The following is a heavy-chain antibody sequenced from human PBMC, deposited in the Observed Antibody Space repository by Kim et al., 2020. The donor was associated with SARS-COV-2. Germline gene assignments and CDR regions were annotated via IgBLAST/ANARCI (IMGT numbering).Heavy chain of an antibody. CDR1: GGPVSSYY. V-gene: IGHV4-34*01. J-gene: IGHJ4*02. CDR3: ARDEDRDGYNFVY. CDR2: VSHSGST. D-gene: IGHD5-12*01. Sequence: SETLSLTCGVYGGPVSSYYWSWIRQPPGQGLEWVGEVSHSGSTQYNPSLKSRVTISIDTSKNQISLILSSVSAADTAVYYCARDEDRDGYNFVYWGLG.